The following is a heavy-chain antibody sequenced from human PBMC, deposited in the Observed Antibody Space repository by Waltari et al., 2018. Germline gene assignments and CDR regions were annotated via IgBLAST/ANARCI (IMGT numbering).Heavy chain of an antibody. J-gene: IGHJ6*02. V-gene: IGHV1-69*01. CDR3: ARDEGVSLAVAGPYGMDV. Sequence: QVQLVQSGAEVKKPGASVKVSCKASGYTFTGYYMHWVRQAPGPGLEWMGWIIPIFGTANYAQKFQGRVTITADESTSTAYMELSSLRSEDTAVYYCARDEGVSLAVAGPYGMDVWGQGTTVTVSS. D-gene: IGHD6-19*01. CDR2: IIPIFGTA. CDR1: GYTFTGYY.